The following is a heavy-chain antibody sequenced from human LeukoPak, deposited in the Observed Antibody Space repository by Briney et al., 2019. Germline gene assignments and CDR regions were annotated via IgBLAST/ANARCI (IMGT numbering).Heavy chain of an antibody. Sequence: SETLSLTCTVSGGPISSYYWSWIRQPPGKGLEWIGYIYYSGSTNYNPSLKSRVTISVDTSKNQFSLKLSSVTAADTAVYYCARGVVATILDYWGQGTLVTVSS. CDR1: GGPISSYY. V-gene: IGHV4-59*01. D-gene: IGHD5-12*01. CDR2: IYYSGST. CDR3: ARGVVATILDY. J-gene: IGHJ4*02.